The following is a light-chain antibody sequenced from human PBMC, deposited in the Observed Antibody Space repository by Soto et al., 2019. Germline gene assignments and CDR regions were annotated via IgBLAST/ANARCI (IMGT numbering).Light chain of an antibody. CDR2: AAS. CDR1: QSMSSY. V-gene: IGKV1-39*01. J-gene: IGKJ1*01. Sequence: DIQMTQSPSSLSASVGDRVTITCRASQSMSSYLNWYQQKPGKAPKLLIYAASSLQSGVPSRFSGSGSGTDFTLTISSLQPEDFATYYCQQSYSIPPTVGKGNKVEIK. CDR3: QQSYSIPPT.